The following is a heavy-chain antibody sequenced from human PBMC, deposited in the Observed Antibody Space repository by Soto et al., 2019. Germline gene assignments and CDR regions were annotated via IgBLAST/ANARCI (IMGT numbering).Heavy chain of an antibody. CDR3: ARALTGTFDY. D-gene: IGHD2-8*02. CDR2: INSDGSTT. J-gene: IGHJ4*01. CDR1: GFTLSSYW. Sequence: GSLRLSCAASGFTLSSYWMHWVRQAPGEGLVWVSRINSDGSTTDYADSVKGRFTISRDNAKNTLFLQMDSLRVEDTAVYYCARALTGTFDYWGRGALVTVSS. V-gene: IGHV3-74*01.